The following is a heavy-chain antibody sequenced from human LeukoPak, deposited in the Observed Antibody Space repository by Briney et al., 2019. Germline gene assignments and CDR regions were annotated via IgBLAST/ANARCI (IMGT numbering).Heavy chain of an antibody. V-gene: IGHV4-30-4*01. CDR1: GGSISSGDYY. Sequence: PSETLSLTCTVSGGSISSGDYYWSWIRQPPGKGLEWIGYIYYSGSTYYNPSLKSRVTISVDTSKNQFSLKLSSVTAADTAVYHCARDYGSGSNNWFDPWGQGTLVTVSS. CDR3: ARDYGSGSNNWFDP. D-gene: IGHD3-10*01. J-gene: IGHJ5*02. CDR2: IYYSGST.